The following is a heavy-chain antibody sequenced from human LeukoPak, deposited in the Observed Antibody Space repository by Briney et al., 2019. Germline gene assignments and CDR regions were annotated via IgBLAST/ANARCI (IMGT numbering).Heavy chain of an antibody. V-gene: IGHV2-26*01. J-gene: IGHJ6*02. Sequence: SGPVLVKPTETLTLTCTVSGFSLSNARMGVSWIRQPPGKALEWLAHIFSNDEKSYSTSLKSRLTISKDTSKSQVVLTMTNMDPVDTATYYCARHRIAAAGTYRGYYGMDVWGQGTTVTVSS. D-gene: IGHD6-13*01. CDR3: ARHRIAAAGTYRGYYGMDV. CDR2: IFSNDEK. CDR1: GFSLSNARMG.